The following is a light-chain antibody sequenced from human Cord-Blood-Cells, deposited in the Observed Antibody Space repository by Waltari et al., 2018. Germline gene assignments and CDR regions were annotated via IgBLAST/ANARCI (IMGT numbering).Light chain of an antibody. V-gene: IGLV2-11*01. J-gene: IGLJ3*02. CDR1: SSDVGGYNY. CDR2: DVS. Sequence: QSALTQPRSVSGSPGQSVTISCTGTSSDVGGYNYVSWYQQHPGKAPKLMIYDVSKRPSGVPDRFSVSKSGNTASLTISGLQAEDEADYYCCSYAGSYTHWVFGGGTKLTVL. CDR3: CSYAGSYTHWV.